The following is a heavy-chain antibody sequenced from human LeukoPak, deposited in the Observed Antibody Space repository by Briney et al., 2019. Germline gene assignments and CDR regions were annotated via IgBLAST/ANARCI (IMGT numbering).Heavy chain of an antibody. Sequence: SETLSLTCAVYGGSFSGYYWSWIRQPPGKGLEWIGEINHSGSTNYNPSLKSRVTISVDTSKNQFSLKLSSVTAADTAVYYCARSSGSYSYNWFDPWGQGTLVTVSS. CDR1: GGSFSGYY. CDR3: ARSSGSYSYNWFDP. D-gene: IGHD1-26*01. CDR2: INHSGST. V-gene: IGHV4-34*01. J-gene: IGHJ5*02.